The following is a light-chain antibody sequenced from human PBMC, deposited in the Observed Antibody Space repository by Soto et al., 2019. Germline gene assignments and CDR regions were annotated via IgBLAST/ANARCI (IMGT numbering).Light chain of an antibody. V-gene: IGKV1-5*03. Sequence: DMQMTQSPSTLSASVGDRVSITCRASQSISTWLAWYQQKPGKAPKILIYKASNLESGVPSRFSGSGSGTEFTLTISSLQPEDFATYFCQQANSFPRTFGGGTKVDIK. CDR2: KAS. J-gene: IGKJ4*01. CDR3: QQANSFPRT. CDR1: QSISTW.